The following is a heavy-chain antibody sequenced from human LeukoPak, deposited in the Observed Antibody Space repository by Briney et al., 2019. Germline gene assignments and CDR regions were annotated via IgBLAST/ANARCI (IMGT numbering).Heavy chain of an antibody. Sequence: GGSLRLSCAASGFTFSSYGMHWVRQAPGKGLEWVSGISGSGGRTYYADSVKGRFTISRDNSKNTLYVQMNSLRAEDTAVYYCAYGGNSEGPFDYWGQGTLVTVSA. V-gene: IGHV3-23*01. CDR2: ISGSGGRT. D-gene: IGHD4-17*01. CDR3: AYGGNSEGPFDY. J-gene: IGHJ4*02. CDR1: GFTFSSYG.